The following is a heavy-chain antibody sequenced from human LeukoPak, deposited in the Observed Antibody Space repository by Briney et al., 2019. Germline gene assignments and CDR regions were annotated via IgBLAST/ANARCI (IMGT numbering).Heavy chain of an antibody. CDR2: INPSGGST. D-gene: IGHD6-13*01. CDR1: GYTFTSYY. Sequence: ASVKVSCKASGYTFTSYYMHWVRQAPGQGLEWMGIINPSGGSTSYAQKFQGRVTMTRDTSTSTVYMELSSLRSEDTAMYYCARRLGRNTAASDDAFDIWGQGTMVTVSS. CDR3: ARRLGRNTAASDDAFDI. J-gene: IGHJ3*02. V-gene: IGHV1-46*01.